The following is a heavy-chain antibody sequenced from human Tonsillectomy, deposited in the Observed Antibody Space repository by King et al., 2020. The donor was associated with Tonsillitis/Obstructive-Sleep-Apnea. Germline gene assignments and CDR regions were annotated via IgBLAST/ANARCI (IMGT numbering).Heavy chain of an antibody. V-gene: IGHV4-59*01. CDR2: VSDSGST. J-gene: IGHJ4*01. CDR1: GVSIGSYY. Sequence: LQLQESGPGLVKPSETLSLTCSVSGVSIGSYYWTWIRQFPGKGLEWIGHVSDSGSTNYNPSLKSRVSISVDTSKNQFSLRLSSVTAADTAVYFCAGRGARMVVDWGHGTLVAVSS. CDR3: AGRGARMVVD. D-gene: IGHD2-8*01.